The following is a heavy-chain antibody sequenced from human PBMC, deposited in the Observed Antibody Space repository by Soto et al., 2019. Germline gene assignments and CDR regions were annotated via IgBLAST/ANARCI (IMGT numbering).Heavy chain of an antibody. Sequence: SETLSLTCTVSGGSISSDYWSWIRQPPGKGLEWIGYIYYSGSTNYNPSLKSRVTISVDTSKNQLSLKLSSVTAADTAVYYCARGYSYDSSGYYSAFDIWGQGTMVTVSS. V-gene: IGHV4-59*01. CDR3: ARGYSYDSSGYYSAFDI. CDR2: IYYSGST. CDR1: GGSISSDY. J-gene: IGHJ3*02. D-gene: IGHD3-22*01.